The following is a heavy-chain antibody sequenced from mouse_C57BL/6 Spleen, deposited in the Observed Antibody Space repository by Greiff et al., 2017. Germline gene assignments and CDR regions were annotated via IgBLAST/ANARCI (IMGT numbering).Heavy chain of an antibody. CDR1: GYAFSSYW. Sequence: QVQLQQSGAELVKPGASVKISCKASGYAFSSYWMNWVKQRPGKGLEWIGQIYPGDGDTNYNGKFKGKATLTADKSSSTAYMQLSSLTSEDSAVYFCARAFITTVVATKGNFDDWGQGTTLTVSS. J-gene: IGHJ2*01. CDR3: ARAFITTVVATKGNFDD. V-gene: IGHV1-80*01. CDR2: IYPGDGDT. D-gene: IGHD1-1*01.